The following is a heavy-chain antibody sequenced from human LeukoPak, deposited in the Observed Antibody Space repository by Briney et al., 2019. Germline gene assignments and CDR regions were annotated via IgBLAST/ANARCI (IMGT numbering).Heavy chain of an antibody. V-gene: IGHV3-23*01. J-gene: IGHJ4*02. CDR2: ISGSGGST. CDR1: RFTFSSYA. Sequence: PGGSLRLSCAASRFTFSSYAMSWVRQAPGKGLEWVSAISGSGGSTYYADSVKGRFTISRDNSKNTLYLQMNSLRAEDTAVYYCAKDLEGHGSYGDYTLGYWGQGTLVTVSS. D-gene: IGHD4-17*01. CDR3: AKDLEGHGSYGDYTLGY.